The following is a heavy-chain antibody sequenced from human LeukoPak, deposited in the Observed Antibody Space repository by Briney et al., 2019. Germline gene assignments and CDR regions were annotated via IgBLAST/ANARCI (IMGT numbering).Heavy chain of an antibody. CDR1: GGSISSPTYY. CDR2: IYYSGST. Sequence: PSETLSLTCTVSGGSISSPTYYWGWIRQPPGKGLQWIGSIYYSGSTYYNPSLKSRVTISVDTSKNQFSLKLSSVTAVDTAVYYCARSAWLRGFDYWGQGTLVTVSS. J-gene: IGHJ4*02. CDR3: ARSAWLRGFDY. V-gene: IGHV4-39*01. D-gene: IGHD5-18*01.